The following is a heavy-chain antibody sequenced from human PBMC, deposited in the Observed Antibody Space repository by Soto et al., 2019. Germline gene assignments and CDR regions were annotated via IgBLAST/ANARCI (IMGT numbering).Heavy chain of an antibody. D-gene: IGHD6-19*01. CDR1: GFTFSSYG. V-gene: IGHV3-33*01. J-gene: IGHJ4*02. Sequence: PGGSLRLSCAASGFTFSSYGMHWVRQAPGKGLEWVAVIWYDGSNKYYADSVEGRFTISRDNSKNTLYLQMNSLRAEDTAVYYCARDSVSNIAVAGTVFDYWGQGTLVTVSS. CDR2: IWYDGSNK. CDR3: ARDSVSNIAVAGTVFDY.